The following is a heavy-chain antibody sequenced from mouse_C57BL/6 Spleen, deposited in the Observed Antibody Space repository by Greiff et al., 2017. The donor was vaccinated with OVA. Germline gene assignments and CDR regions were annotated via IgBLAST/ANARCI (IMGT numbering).Heavy chain of an antibody. Sequence: VQLQQSGAELARPGASVKLSCKASGYTFTSYGISWVKQRTGQGLEWIGEIYPRSGNTYYNEKFKGKATLTADKSSSTAYMELRSLTSEDSAVYFCARGGYGSSPGAYWGQGTLVTVSA. CDR3: ARGGYGSSPGAY. CDR1: GYTFTSYG. J-gene: IGHJ3*01. CDR2: IYPRSGNT. V-gene: IGHV1-81*01. D-gene: IGHD1-1*01.